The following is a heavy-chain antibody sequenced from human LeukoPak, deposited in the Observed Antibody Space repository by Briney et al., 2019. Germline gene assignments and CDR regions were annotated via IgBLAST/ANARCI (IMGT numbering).Heavy chain of an antibody. D-gene: IGHD6-6*01. V-gene: IGHV3-13*01. CDR1: GFTFSSYD. CDR2: IGTAGDT. Sequence: GGSLRLSCAASGFTFSSYDMHWVRQATGKGLEWVSAIGTAGDTYYPGSVKGRFTISRENAKNSLYLQMNSLRAGDTAVCYCARGSPYSSSLYWGQGTLVTVSS. CDR3: ARGSPYSSSLY. J-gene: IGHJ4*02.